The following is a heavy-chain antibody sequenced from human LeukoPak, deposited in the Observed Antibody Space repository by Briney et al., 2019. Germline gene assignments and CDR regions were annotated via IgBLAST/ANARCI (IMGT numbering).Heavy chain of an antibody. CDR1: GGSISSGGYY. V-gene: IGHV4-30-2*01. J-gene: IGHJ4*02. CDR3: AGYSTVTKFYYFDY. Sequence: SETLSLTCTVSGGSISSGGYYWSWIRQPPGKGLEWIVYIYHSGSTYYNPSLKSRVTISVDRSKNQFSLKLSSVTAADTAVYYCAGYSTVTKFYYFDYWGQGTLVTVSS. CDR2: IYHSGST. D-gene: IGHD4-17*01.